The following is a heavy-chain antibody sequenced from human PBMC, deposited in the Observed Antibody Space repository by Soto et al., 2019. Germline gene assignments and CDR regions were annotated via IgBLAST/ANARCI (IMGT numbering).Heavy chain of an antibody. CDR1: GYTFSSYG. J-gene: IGHJ6*02. CDR3: ARHVYGEAHSSASGGMDV. D-gene: IGHD6-6*01. V-gene: IGHV1-18*01. Sequence: QVQLVQSGAEVKKPGASVKVSCKASGYTFSSYGISWVRQAPGQGLEWMGWISAYNGITNYEKKLQGRVTMTTDTSPIKLYMDLRSLGSDETSVYYCARHVYGEAHSSASGGMDVWGQGPTVTVS. CDR2: ISAYNGIT.